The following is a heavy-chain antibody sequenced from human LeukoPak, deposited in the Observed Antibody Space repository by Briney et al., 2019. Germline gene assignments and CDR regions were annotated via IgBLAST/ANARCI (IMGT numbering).Heavy chain of an antibody. J-gene: IGHJ4*02. CDR3: ARNYYDSSGYYSAIDY. CDR2: IIPILGIA. V-gene: IGHV1-69*04. CDR1: GGTFSSYA. Sequence: SVKVSCKASGGTFSSYAISWVRQAPGQGLEWVGRIIPILGIANYAQKFQGRVTMTRDTSISTAYMELSRLRSDDTAVYYCARNYYDSSGYYSAIDYWGQGTLVTVSS. D-gene: IGHD3-22*01.